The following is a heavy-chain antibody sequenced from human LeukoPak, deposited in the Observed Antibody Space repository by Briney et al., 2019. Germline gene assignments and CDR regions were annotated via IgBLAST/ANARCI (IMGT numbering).Heavy chain of an antibody. CDR2: IWYGGSNK. J-gene: IGHJ3*02. D-gene: IGHD3-22*01. V-gene: IGHV3-30*18. CDR3: AKAVDYYDSSHAFDI. Sequence: PGRSLRLSCAASGFTFSSYGMHWVRQAPGKGLEWVAVIWYGGSNKYYADSVKGRFTISRDNSKNTLYLQMNSLRAEDTAVYYCAKAVDYYDSSHAFDIWGRGTMVTVSS. CDR1: GFTFSSYG.